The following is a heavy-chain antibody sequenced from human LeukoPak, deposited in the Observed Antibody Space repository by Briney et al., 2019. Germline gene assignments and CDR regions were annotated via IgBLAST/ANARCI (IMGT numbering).Heavy chain of an antibody. CDR1: GFTVSSNY. V-gene: IGHV3-53*01. J-gene: IGHJ4*02. CDR3: ARVGYYYDSSGYYYFDY. D-gene: IGHD3-22*01. Sequence: GGSLRLSCAASGFTVSSNYMSWVRQAPGKGLEWVSVIYSGGSTYYADSVKGRFTISRDNSKSTLYLQMNSLRAEDTAVYYCARVGYYYDSSGYYYFDYWGQGTLVTVSS. CDR2: IYSGGST.